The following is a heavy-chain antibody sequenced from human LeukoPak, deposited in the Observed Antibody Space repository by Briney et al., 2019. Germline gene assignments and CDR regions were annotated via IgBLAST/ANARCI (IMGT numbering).Heavy chain of an antibody. CDR1: GFTLSRYN. Sequence: GRSLRLSRAASGFTLSRYNTNWVPHAPGKGLEWGSSIYSSSSYIYYADSVKGRFTNSRDNAKNSLYLQMNSLRAEDTAVYYCARRGAKYFLDVWGKGTRVSVS. V-gene: IGHV3-21*01. CDR2: IYSSSSYI. D-gene: IGHD1-26*01. CDR3: ARRGAKYFLDV. J-gene: IGHJ6*03.